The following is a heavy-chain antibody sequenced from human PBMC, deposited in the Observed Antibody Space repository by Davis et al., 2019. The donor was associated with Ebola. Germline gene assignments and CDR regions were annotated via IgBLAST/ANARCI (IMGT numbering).Heavy chain of an antibody. Sequence: GGSLRLSCAASGFTFSFYSMNWVRQAPGKGLEWVSYISSSSSSAIYYADSVKGRFTISRDNAKNSLYLQMNSLRDEDTAVYYCARPIAAAGVLDYYYGMDVWGKGTTVTVSS. V-gene: IGHV3-48*02. D-gene: IGHD6-13*01. J-gene: IGHJ6*04. CDR1: GFTFSFYS. CDR2: ISSSSSSAI. CDR3: ARPIAAAGVLDYYYGMDV.